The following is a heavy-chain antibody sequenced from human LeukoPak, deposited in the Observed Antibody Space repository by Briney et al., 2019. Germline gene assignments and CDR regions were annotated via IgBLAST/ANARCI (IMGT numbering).Heavy chain of an antibody. J-gene: IGHJ5*02. V-gene: IGHV3-23*01. D-gene: IGHD5-18*01. CDR3: AKARGLDTAMA. CDR2: ISGSGGST. Sequence: AGGSLRLSCAASGFTFSSYAMSWVRQAPGKGLEWVSAISGSGGSTYYAASVKGRFTISRDNSKNTLYLQMNSLRAEDTAVYYCAKARGLDTAMAWGQGTLVTVSS. CDR1: GFTFSSYA.